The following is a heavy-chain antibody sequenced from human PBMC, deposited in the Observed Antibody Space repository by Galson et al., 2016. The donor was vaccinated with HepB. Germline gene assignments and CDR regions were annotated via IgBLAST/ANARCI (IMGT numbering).Heavy chain of an antibody. CDR3: ALSGPYRPDY. CDR1: GFTFSLYA. J-gene: IGHJ4*02. D-gene: IGHD1-26*01. V-gene: IGHV3-48*02. Sequence: SLRLSCAASGFTFSLYAMNWVRQAPGKGPAWVSYIHTTTGNIYYADSVKGRFTISRDNAKNSPYLQMTSLRDEDTAVYYCALSGPYRPDYWGQGTLVTVSS. CDR2: IHTTTGNI.